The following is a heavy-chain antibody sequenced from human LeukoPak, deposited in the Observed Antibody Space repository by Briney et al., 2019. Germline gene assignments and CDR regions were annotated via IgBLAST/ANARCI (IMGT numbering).Heavy chain of an antibody. CDR3: AREDLGGATDY. J-gene: IGHJ4*02. Sequence: SETLSLTCAVYGGSFSGYYWSWIRQPPGKGLEWIGEINHSGSTNYNPSLKSRATISVDTSKNQFSLKLSSVTAADTAVYYCAREDLGGATDYWGQGTLVTVSS. V-gene: IGHV4-34*01. CDR1: GGSFSGYY. CDR2: INHSGST. D-gene: IGHD1-26*01.